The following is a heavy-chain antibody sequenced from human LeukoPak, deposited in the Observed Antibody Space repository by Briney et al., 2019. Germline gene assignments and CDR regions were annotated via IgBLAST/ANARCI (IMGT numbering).Heavy chain of an antibody. CDR1: GFTSSNAW. CDR3: TTDLYYDILTGYFFDY. Sequence: PGGSLRLSCAASGFTSSNAWMSWVRQAPGKGLEWVGRIKSKTDGGTTDYAAPVKGRFTISRDDSKNTLYLQMNSLKTEDTAVYYCTTDLYYDILTGYFFDYWGQGTLVTVSS. V-gene: IGHV3-15*01. D-gene: IGHD3-9*01. J-gene: IGHJ4*02. CDR2: IKSKTDGGTT.